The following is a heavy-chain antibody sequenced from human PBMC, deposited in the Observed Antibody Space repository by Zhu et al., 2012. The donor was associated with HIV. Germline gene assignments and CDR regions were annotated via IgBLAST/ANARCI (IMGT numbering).Heavy chain of an antibody. V-gene: IGHV4-59*01. Sequence: QVQLQESGPRLVRPSETLSLTCTVSGDSMSNYYWSWIRQPPGKGLEWIGYIYYTGTTNYNPSLKSRVTISIERSKNQFSLKLASVTAADTAVYYCARPLISYDYGYLRAFDIWGQGTMVTVSS. D-gene: IGHD5-18*01. J-gene: IGHJ3*02. CDR2: IYYTGTT. CDR3: ARPLISYDYGYLRAFDI. CDR1: GDSMSNYY.